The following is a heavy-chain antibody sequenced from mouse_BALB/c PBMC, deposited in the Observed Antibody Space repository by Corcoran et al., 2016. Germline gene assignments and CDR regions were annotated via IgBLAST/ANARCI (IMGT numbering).Heavy chain of an antibody. CDR1: GYTFTDYN. V-gene: IGHV1-18*01. J-gene: IGHJ2*01. Sequence: VLLQQSGPELVKPGASVKIPCKASGYTFTDYNMDWVKQSHGKSLEWIGDINPKSGGTIYNQTFKGKAIFTVDKSSSTAYMELRSLTSEDTAVYYCARWGITTFDYWGQGTTLTVSS. CDR3: ARWGITTFDY. CDR2: INPKSGGT. D-gene: IGHD1-1*01.